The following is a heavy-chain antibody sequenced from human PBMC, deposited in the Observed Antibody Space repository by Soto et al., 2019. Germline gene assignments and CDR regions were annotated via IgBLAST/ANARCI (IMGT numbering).Heavy chain of an antibody. CDR1: GYTFTSYG. CDR2: ISAYNGNT. V-gene: IGHV1-18*01. D-gene: IGHD3-3*01. Sequence: GASVKVSCKASGYTFTSYGISWVRQAPGQGLEWMGWISAYNGNTNYAQKLQGRVTMTTDTSTSTAYMELRSPRSDDTAVYYCARRYGRFWSGNYYMDVWGKGTTVTVSS. J-gene: IGHJ6*03. CDR3: ARRYGRFWSGNYYMDV.